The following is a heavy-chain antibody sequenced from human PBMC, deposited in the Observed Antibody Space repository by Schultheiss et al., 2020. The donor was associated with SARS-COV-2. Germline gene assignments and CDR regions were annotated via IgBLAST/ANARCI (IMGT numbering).Heavy chain of an antibody. CDR2: IYYSGST. CDR3: ARVSVPAAMPVIYEAVLGWFDP. CDR1: GGSISSGGYY. D-gene: IGHD2-2*01. Sequence: SETLSLTCTVSGGSISSGGYYWSWIRQHPGKGLEWIGYIYYSGSTYYNPSLKSRVTISVDTSKNQFSLKLSSVTAADTAVYYCARVSVPAAMPVIYEAVLGWFDPWGQGTLVTVSS. J-gene: IGHJ5*02. V-gene: IGHV4-31*03.